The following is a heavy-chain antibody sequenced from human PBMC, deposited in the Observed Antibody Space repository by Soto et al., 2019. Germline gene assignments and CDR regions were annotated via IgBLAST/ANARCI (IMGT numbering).Heavy chain of an antibody. Sequence: GGSLRLSCAASGFTFSSYWMSWVRQAPGKGLEWVANIKQDGSEKYYVDSVKGRFTISRDNAKNSLYLQMNSLRAEDTAVYYCARHPHSSSWSPGAHLTHFDYWGQGTLVTVSS. CDR3: ARHPHSSSWSPGAHLTHFDY. J-gene: IGHJ4*02. D-gene: IGHD6-13*01. V-gene: IGHV3-7*05. CDR1: GFTFSSYW. CDR2: IKQDGSEK.